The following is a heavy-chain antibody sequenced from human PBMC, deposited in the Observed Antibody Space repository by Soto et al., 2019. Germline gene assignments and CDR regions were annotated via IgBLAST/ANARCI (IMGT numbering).Heavy chain of an antibody. CDR1: GFSFSTYG. V-gene: IGHV3-23*01. CDR3: VKFRVRASHYYYMDV. J-gene: IGHJ6*03. CDR2: YGGSGGST. Sequence: DVQLLESGGGLAQRGGSMRLSCAASGFSFSTYGMTWVRQAPGKGLEWVSYGGSGGSTYYADSVKGRFTISRDNSKNTLYLQMNSLRAEDTAVYYCVKFRVRASHYYYMDVWGNGTTVTVSS.